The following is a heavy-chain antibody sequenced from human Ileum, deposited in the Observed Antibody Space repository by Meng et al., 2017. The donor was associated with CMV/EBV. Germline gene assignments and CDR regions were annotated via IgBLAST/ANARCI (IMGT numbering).Heavy chain of an antibody. CDR2: IHPTGTT. Sequence: QFPLQESGTSLRPPSETLSLTCTVTGGSLTCYDWTWIRQPAGKGLEWIGRIHPTGTTDDNPSLRSRVSMSLDKSKNQFSLKLTSVTAADTAVYYCARAAARGVPVDLWGQGTLVTVSS. CDR3: ARAAARGVPVDL. V-gene: IGHV4-4*07. D-gene: IGHD3-10*01. J-gene: IGHJ5*02. CDR1: GGSLTCYD.